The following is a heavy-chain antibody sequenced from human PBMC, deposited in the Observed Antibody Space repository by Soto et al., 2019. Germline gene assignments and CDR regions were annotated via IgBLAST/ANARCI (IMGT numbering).Heavy chain of an antibody. V-gene: IGHV3-30*18. D-gene: IGHD5-18*01. CDR3: AKDREDTAMVLGS. CDR2: ISNDGNTK. Sequence: QVQLVESGGGVVQPGRSLRLSCAASGFRFSLHGMHWVRQAPGKGLEWMVVISNDGNTKYYADSVKGRVTISRDNSKNTLYLQMNSLRSEDTAVYYCAKDREDTAMVLGSWAQGTLVTVSS. CDR1: GFRFSLHG. J-gene: IGHJ4*02.